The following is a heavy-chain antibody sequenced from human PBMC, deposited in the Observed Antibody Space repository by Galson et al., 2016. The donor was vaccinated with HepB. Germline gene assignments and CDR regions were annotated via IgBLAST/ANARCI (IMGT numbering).Heavy chain of an antibody. CDR3: VRDIGTYSGGGGWFDP. Sequence: SVKVSCKAAGYRFTNYGFSWVRQAPGHGLEWMGWVSGDNDRTNYAQQFQDRVTMTWDTSTSTAYMELRSLRDEDTAIYYCVRDIGTYSGGGGWFDPWGQGTLITVSS. J-gene: IGHJ5*02. V-gene: IGHV1-18*01. D-gene: IGHD4-23*01. CDR1: GYRFTNYG. CDR2: VSGDNDRT.